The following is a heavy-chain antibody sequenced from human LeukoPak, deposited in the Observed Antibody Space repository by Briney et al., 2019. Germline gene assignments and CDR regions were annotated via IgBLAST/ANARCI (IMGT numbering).Heavy chain of an antibody. CDR3: AKGGVVVTTMTDY. Sequence: GGSLRLSCAASGFTFDDYTMHWVRQAPGKGLEWVSLISWDGGSTYYADSVKGRFTISRDNSKNSLYLQMNSLRTEDTAWYYCAKGGVVVTTMTDYWGQGTLVTVSS. CDR2: ISWDGGST. CDR1: GFTFDDYT. J-gene: IGHJ4*02. D-gene: IGHD2-21*02. V-gene: IGHV3-43*01.